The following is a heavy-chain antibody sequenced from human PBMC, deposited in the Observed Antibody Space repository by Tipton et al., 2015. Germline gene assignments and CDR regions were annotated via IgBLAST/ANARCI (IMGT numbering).Heavy chain of an antibody. J-gene: IGHJ4*02. CDR3: ARVKVATMLYYFDY. CDR1: GGSISSGKYY. V-gene: IGHV4-31*03. CDR2: IYYSGNT. Sequence: TLSLTCTVSGGSISSGKYYWRWIRQHPGKGLEWIGYIYYSGNTYYNPSLKSRVTISVDTSKSQFSLKLTSVTAADTAVYYCARVKVATMLYYFDYWGQGTLVTVSS. D-gene: IGHD5-12*01.